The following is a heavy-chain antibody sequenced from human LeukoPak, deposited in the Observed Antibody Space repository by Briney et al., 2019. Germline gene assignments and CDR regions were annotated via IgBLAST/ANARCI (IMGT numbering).Heavy chain of an antibody. CDR3: ARAGFALSPHRGTPFDY. Sequence: PSETLSPTCTVSGGSISSYYWSWIRQPAGKGLEWIGRIYTSGSTNYNPSLKSRVTMSVDTSKNQFSLKLTSVTAADTAVYYCARAGFALSPHRGTPFDYWGQGTLVTVSS. CDR1: GGSISSYY. CDR2: IYTSGST. V-gene: IGHV4-4*07. J-gene: IGHJ4*02. D-gene: IGHD1-1*01.